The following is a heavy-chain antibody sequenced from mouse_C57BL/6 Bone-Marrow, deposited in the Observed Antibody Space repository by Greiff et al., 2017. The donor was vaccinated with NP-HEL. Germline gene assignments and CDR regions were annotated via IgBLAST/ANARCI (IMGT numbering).Heavy chain of an antibody. CDR1: GYTFTSYW. CDR2: IDPSDSYT. D-gene: IGHD2-14*01. CDR3: ARGYD. V-gene: IGHV1-69*01. Sequence: QVQLKQPGAELVMPGASVKLSCKASGYTFTSYWMHWVKQRPGQGLEWIGEIDPSDSYTNYNQKFKGKSTLTVDKSSSTAYMQLSSLTSEDSAVYYCARGYDWGQGTTLTVSS. J-gene: IGHJ2*01.